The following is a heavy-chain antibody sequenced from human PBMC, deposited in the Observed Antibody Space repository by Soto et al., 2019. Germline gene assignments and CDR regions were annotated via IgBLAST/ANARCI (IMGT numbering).Heavy chain of an antibody. CDR2: ISGSGGST. CDR3: AKDQRRGITIFGVVPTFDY. V-gene: IGHV3-23*01. J-gene: IGHJ4*02. Sequence: PGGSLRFSCAASGFTFSSYAMSWVRQAPGKGLEWVSAISGSGGSTYYADSVKGRFTISRDNSKNTLYLQMNSLRAEDTAVYYFAKDQRRGITIFGVVPTFDYWGQGTLVTVSS. D-gene: IGHD3-3*01. CDR1: GFTFSSYA.